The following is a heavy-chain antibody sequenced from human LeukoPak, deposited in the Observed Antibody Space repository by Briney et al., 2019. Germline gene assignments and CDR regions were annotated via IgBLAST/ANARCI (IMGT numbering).Heavy chain of an antibody. J-gene: IGHJ4*02. CDR1: GFTFNNYG. CDR2: MSFDGSNK. D-gene: IGHD2-2*01. CDR3: TSICSSSSCYLDY. Sequence: GGSLRLSCADSGFTFNNYGMHWVRQAPGKGLEWVAVMSFDGSNKYYADSVKGRFTISRDNSRNRLYLQMNSLRVEDTAVYYCTSICSSSSCYLDYWGQGTLVTVSS. V-gene: IGHV3-30*03.